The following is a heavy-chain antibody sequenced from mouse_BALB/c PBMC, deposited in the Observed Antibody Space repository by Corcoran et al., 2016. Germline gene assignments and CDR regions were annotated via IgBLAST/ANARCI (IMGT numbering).Heavy chain of an antibody. V-gene: IGHV1-39*01. CDR1: GYSFTDYI. Sequence: EIQLQQTGPELVKPGASVKISCKASGYSFTDYIMLWVKQSHGKSLEWIGNINPYYGSTSYNLKFKGKATLTVDKSSSTAYMQLNSLTSEDSAVYYCATDSSGYYYAMDYWGQGTSVTVSS. J-gene: IGHJ4*01. CDR3: ATDSSGYYYAMDY. D-gene: IGHD3-2*01. CDR2: INPYYGST.